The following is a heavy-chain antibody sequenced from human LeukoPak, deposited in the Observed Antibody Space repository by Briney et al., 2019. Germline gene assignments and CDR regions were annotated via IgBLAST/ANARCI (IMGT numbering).Heavy chain of an antibody. J-gene: IGHJ4*02. Sequence: PGGSLRLSCAASGFTFSSYAMSWVPQAPGKGLEWVSAISGSGGSTYYADSVKGRFTISRDNSKNTLYLQMNSLRAEDTAVYYCAKFIAAAGTNFDYWGQGTLVSVSS. V-gene: IGHV3-23*01. CDR1: GFTFSSYA. CDR2: ISGSGGST. D-gene: IGHD6-13*01. CDR3: AKFIAAAGTNFDY.